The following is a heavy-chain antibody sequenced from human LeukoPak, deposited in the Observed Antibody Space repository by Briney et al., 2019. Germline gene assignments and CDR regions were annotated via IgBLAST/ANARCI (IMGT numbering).Heavy chain of an antibody. Sequence: RPGGSLRLSCTASGFTFSNAWMSWVRQAPGKGLEWVGRIKSKTDGGTTDYAAPVKGRFTSSRDDSKNTVYLQMNSLKTEDTAVYHCTTRGYSGYELVDYWGQGTLVTVSS. CDR1: GFTFSNAW. CDR2: IKSKTDGGTT. J-gene: IGHJ4*02. CDR3: TTRGYSGYELVDY. V-gene: IGHV3-15*01. D-gene: IGHD5-12*01.